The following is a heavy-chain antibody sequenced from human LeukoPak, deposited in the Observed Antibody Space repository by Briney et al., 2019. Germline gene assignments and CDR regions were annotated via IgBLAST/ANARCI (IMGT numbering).Heavy chain of an antibody. D-gene: IGHD3-10*01. CDR1: GFTVSSNS. Sequence: GGSLRLSCTVSGFTVSSNSMSWVRQAPGKGLEWVSFIYSAGSTHYSDSVKGRFTISIDNSKNTLYLQMNSLRAEDTAVYYCARSLRVRGVPDYMDVWGKGTTVTISS. J-gene: IGHJ6*03. CDR2: IYSAGST. V-gene: IGHV3-53*01. CDR3: ARSLRVRGVPDYMDV.